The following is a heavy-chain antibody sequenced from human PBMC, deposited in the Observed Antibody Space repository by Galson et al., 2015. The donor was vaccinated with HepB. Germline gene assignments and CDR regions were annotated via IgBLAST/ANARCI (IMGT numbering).Heavy chain of an antibody. Sequence: QSGAEVKKPGESLRISCKGSGYSFTSYWISWVRQMPGKGLEWMGRTDPSDSYTNYSPSFQGHVTISADKSISTAYLQWSSLKASGTAMYYCARRGPLQYTSGSYLVDPWGQGTLVTVSS. CDR1: GYSFTSYW. CDR2: TDPSDSYT. J-gene: IGHJ5*02. CDR3: ARRGPLQYTSGSYLVDP. D-gene: IGHD3-10*01. V-gene: IGHV5-10-1*01.